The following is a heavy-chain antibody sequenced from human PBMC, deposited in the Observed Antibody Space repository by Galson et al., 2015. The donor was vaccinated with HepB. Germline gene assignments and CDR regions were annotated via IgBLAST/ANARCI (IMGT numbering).Heavy chain of an antibody. J-gene: IGHJ4*02. V-gene: IGHV3-73*01. D-gene: IGHD6-13*01. CDR2: IRSKASNYAT. Sequence: SLRLSCAASGFTFSGSAIHWVRQTSGKGLEWVGRIRSKASNYATAYTASLKGRFTTSRDDSKNTAYLHMRSLRTEDTAVYYCTRLADRSGYSSSWGQGTLFTVSS. CDR1: GFTFSGSA. CDR3: TRLADRSGYSSS.